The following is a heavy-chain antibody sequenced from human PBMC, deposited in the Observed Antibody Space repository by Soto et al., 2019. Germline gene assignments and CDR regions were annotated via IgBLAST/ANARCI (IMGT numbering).Heavy chain of an antibody. J-gene: IGHJ4*02. CDR2: IFAEGST. CDR1: GGSVNNYY. CDR3: VRDHAQVVVGTGFDC. Sequence: QVQLQESGPGLVKPSETLSLICTVSGGSVNNYYWGWVRQPAGKGLEWIGRIFAEGSTTYNPSLMGRVTLSVDTSRNQLSLELTSMTAADTAVYYCVRDHAQVVVGTGFDCWGQGAPVTVSS. V-gene: IGHV4-4*07. D-gene: IGHD2-15*01.